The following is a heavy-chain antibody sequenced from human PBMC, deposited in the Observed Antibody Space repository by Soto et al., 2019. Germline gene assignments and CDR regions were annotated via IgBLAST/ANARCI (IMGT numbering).Heavy chain of an antibody. J-gene: IGHJ6*02. CDR1: GFTFSSYE. CDR2: ISSSGSTI. D-gene: IGHD6-13*01. V-gene: IGHV3-48*03. Sequence: PGGSLRLSCAASGFTFSSYEMNRVRQAPGKGLEWVSYISSSGSTIYYADSVKGRFTISRDNAKNSLYLQMNSLRAEDTAVFYCARDRVQYSSSWYSYYYGMDVWGQGTTVTVSS. CDR3: ARDRVQYSSSWYSYYYGMDV.